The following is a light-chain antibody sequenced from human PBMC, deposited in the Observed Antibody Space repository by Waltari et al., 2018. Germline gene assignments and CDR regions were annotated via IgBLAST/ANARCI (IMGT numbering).Light chain of an antibody. CDR3: QHYLRLPVT. CDR1: QSLSKA. J-gene: IGKJ1*01. CDR2: GAS. V-gene: IGKV3-20*01. Sequence: EIVLTQSPGTLSLSLGERATVSCRASQSLSKALAWYQQKPGQAPRLLIYGASTRATGIPDRFSGSSSGTDFSLTISRLEPDDFAVYYCQHYLRLPVTFGQGTTVEI.